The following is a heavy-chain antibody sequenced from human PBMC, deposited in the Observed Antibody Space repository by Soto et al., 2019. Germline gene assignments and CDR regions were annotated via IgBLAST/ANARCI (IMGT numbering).Heavy chain of an antibody. CDR2: IIPIFGTA. Sequence: SVKVSCKASGGTFSSYAISWVRQAPGQGLEWMGGIIPIFGTANYAQKFQGRVTITADKSASTAYMELSSLRSEDTAVYYCARSTEVAEYYFDYWGQGTLVTVSS. CDR1: GGTFSSYA. V-gene: IGHV1-69*06. CDR3: ARSTEVAEYYFDY. J-gene: IGHJ4*02. D-gene: IGHD6-19*01.